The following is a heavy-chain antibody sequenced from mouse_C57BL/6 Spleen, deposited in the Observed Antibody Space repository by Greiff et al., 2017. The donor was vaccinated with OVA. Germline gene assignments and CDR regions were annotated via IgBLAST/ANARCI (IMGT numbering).Heavy chain of an antibody. CDR2: INPSNGGT. D-gene: IGHD2-10*02. J-gene: IGHJ2*01. CDR3: ARSRYGKSDYFDY. V-gene: IGHV1-53*01. Sequence: QVQLQQPGTELVKPGASVKLSCKASGYTFTSYWMHWVKQRPGQGLEWIGNINPSNGGTNYNEKFKSKATLTVDQSSSTAYMQLSSLTSEDSAVYYCARSRYGKSDYFDYWGQGTTLTVSS. CDR1: GYTFTSYW.